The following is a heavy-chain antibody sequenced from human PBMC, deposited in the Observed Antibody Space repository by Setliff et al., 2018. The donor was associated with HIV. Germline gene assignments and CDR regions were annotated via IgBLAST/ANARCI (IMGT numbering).Heavy chain of an antibody. D-gene: IGHD5-18*01. V-gene: IGHV4-34*01. CDR1: NGSFSGYY. CDR3: ARAPGYSYSFYFDS. J-gene: IGHJ4*02. CDR2: INHSGST. Sequence: PLETLSLTCAVYNGSFSGYYWTWIRQPPGKGLEWIGEINHSGSTNYNPSLKSRVTISVDTSKNQFSLKLNSVTAADTAVYFCARAPGYSYSFYFDSWGQGTLVTVSS.